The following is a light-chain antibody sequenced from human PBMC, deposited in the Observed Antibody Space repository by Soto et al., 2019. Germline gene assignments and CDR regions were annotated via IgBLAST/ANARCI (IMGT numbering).Light chain of an antibody. CDR1: QSVNSNY. Sequence: EIVLTQSPGTLSLSPGERATLSCRASQSVNSNYLAWYQQKPGQAPRLLIYGASSRPTGIPDRFRGSGSGTVYTLTISRLEPEDFAVYYCQQYIDSPPGYPIGQGTKLESK. V-gene: IGKV3-20*01. J-gene: IGKJ2*01. CDR2: GAS. CDR3: QQYIDSPPGYP.